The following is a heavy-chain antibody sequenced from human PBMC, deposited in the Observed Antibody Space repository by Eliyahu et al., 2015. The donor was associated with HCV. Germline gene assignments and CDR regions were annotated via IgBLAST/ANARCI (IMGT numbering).Heavy chain of an antibody. D-gene: IGHD3-3*01. Sequence: QVQLVQSGPEMKEPGASVTVSCRASGYTFSAYSXPGCDGAPGQGLEWMGWVNPNGGGTDSAQKFQGRVTMTSDTSANTAYMELNRLTSDDTAVYYCARGGYNFWSGSGDDWFDPWGQGTLVTVSS. CDR2: VNPNGGGT. CDR3: ARGGYNFWSGSGDDWFDP. V-gene: IGHV1-2*02. CDR1: GYTFSAYS. J-gene: IGHJ5*02.